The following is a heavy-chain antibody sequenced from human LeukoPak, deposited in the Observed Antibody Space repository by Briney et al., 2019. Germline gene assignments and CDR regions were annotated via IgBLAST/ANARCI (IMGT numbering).Heavy chain of an antibody. D-gene: IGHD5-24*01. CDR2: IYYRGST. CDR3: VRVQADGHSDI. CDR1: GGSISNYH. V-gene: IGHV4-59*01. J-gene: IGHJ3*02. Sequence: SETLSLTCTVSGGSISNYHWSWIRQPPGKGLGWIGYIYYRGSTKYNPSLESRVTISVNMSKNQFSLKLNSVTAADTAVYYCVRVQADGHSDIWGQGTMVTVSS.